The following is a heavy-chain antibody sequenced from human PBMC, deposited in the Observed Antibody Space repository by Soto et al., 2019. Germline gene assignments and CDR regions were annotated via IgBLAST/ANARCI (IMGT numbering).Heavy chain of an antibody. V-gene: IGHV4-31*03. CDR3: ARGYGSGSPDAFDN. D-gene: IGHD3-10*01. J-gene: IGHJ3*02. CDR1: GGSISSGGYY. Sequence: PSETLSLTCTVSGGSISSGGYYWSWIRQHPGKGLEWIGYIYYSGSTYYNPSLKSRVTISVDTSKNQFSLKLSSVTAAEAAVYYCARGYGSGSPDAFDNWGQGTMVTVSS. CDR2: IYYSGST.